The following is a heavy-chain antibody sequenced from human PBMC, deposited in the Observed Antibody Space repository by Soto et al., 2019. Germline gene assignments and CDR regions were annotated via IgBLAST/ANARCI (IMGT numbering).Heavy chain of an antibody. CDR2: IYHSGST. J-gene: IGHJ6*02. Sequence: KTSETLSLTCAVSGGSISSSNWWSWVRQPPGKGLEWIGEIYHSGSTNYNPSLKSRVTISVDKSKNQFSLKLSSVTAADTAVYYCARDSGVGGSSWYFSYYYGMDVWGQGTTVTVSS. CDR3: ARDSGVGGSSWYFSYYYGMDV. D-gene: IGHD6-13*01. V-gene: IGHV4-4*02. CDR1: GGSISSSNW.